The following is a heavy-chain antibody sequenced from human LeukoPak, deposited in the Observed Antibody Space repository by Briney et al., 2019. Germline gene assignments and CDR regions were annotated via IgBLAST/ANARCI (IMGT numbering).Heavy chain of an antibody. CDR3: ARRAGGYSHPYDY. D-gene: IGHD4-23*01. Sequence: QAGGSLRLSCAASGFTFSSYAMNWIRQAPGKGLEWVSLIYSDDTTLYADSVKGRFTISRDISKNTLYLQMSSLRAEDTAVYYCARRAGGYSHPYDYWGQGVLVTVSS. CDR2: IYSDDTT. CDR1: GFTFSSYA. V-gene: IGHV3-53*01. J-gene: IGHJ4*02.